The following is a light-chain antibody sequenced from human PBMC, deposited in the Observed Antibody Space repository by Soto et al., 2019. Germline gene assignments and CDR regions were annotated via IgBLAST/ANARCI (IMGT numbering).Light chain of an antibody. J-gene: IGLJ2*01. Sequence: QSALTQPASVSGSPGQSITISCTGTSSDVGGYNYVSWYQQHPGKAPKLMIYDVSNRPSGVANFFSASKSGNTASLTISGLEAEEDADYYCCSSRSSSTQVFGGGTKLTVL. V-gene: IGLV2-14*01. CDR3: CSSRSSSTQV. CDR2: DVS. CDR1: SSDVGGYNY.